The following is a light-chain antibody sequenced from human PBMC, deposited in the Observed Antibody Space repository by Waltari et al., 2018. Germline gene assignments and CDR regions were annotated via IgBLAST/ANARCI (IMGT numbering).Light chain of an antibody. CDR3: QQDYNFPWT. V-gene: IGKV3D-7*01. CDR2: GAS. Sequence: EIVMTQSPATLSLSPGERATLSCRASQSVSSSYLSWYQQKPGQAPRLLIYGASTRGTGIPARFSGSGSGTDFTLTISSLQPEDFAVYYCQQDYNFPWTFGQGTKLEIK. J-gene: IGKJ2*01. CDR1: QSVSSSY.